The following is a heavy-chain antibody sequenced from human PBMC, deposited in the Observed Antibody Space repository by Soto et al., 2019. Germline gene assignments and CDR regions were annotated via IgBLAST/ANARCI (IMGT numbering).Heavy chain of an antibody. V-gene: IGHV1-69*13. CDR2: ILPIFATP. CDR3: ARDLKHDWGYATAFNI. Sequence: GASVKVSCKASGYTFTSYAMNWVRQAPGQGLEWMGGILPIFATPNYAQKFQGRVTISADESTTTVYLELINVKPEDTAVYFCARDLKHDWGYATAFNIWGQGTMVTVSS. D-gene: IGHD3-16*01. CDR1: GYTFTSYA. J-gene: IGHJ3*02.